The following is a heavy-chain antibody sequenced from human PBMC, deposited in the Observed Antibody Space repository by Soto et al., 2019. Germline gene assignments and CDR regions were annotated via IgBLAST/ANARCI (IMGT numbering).Heavy chain of an antibody. V-gene: IGHV3-33*01. D-gene: IGHD6-6*01. CDR2: IWYDGSNK. CDR3: ARECSSQGVVGMDV. J-gene: IGHJ6*02. Sequence: QVQLVESGGGVVQPGRSLRLSCAASGFTFSSYGMHWVRQAPGKGLEWVAVIWYDGSNKYYADSVKGRFTISRDNSKNTLYLQMNSLRAEDTAVHYCARECSSQGVVGMDVWGQGTTVTVSS. CDR1: GFTFSSYG.